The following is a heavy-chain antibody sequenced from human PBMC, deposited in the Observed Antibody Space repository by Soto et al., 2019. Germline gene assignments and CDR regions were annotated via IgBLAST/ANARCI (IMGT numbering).Heavy chain of an antibody. V-gene: IGHV6-1*01. Sequence: PSQTLSLTCAISGDSVSSNIAAWNWIRQSPSRGLEWLGRTYYRSKWYNDYAVSVKSRITINPDTSKNQSSLQLNSVTPEDTAVYYCARASGDWYNFDYWGQGTLVTVSS. CDR1: GDSVSSNIAA. CDR2: TYYRSKWYN. D-gene: IGHD6-19*01. CDR3: ARASGDWYNFDY. J-gene: IGHJ4*02.